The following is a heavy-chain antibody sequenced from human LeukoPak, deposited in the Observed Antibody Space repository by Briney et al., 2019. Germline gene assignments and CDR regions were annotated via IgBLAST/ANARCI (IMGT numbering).Heavy chain of an antibody. V-gene: IGHV4-59*01. D-gene: IGHD3-22*01. CDR1: GGSLSSYY. CDR2: IYYSGST. Sequence: SETLSLTCTVSGGSLSSYYWNWIRQPPGKGVEWIGYIYYSGSTNYNPSLKSRVTVSVDTSKNQFSLKLSSVTAADTAVYYCARSSDYYGGYFDYWGQGTLVTVSS. CDR3: ARSSDYYGGYFDY. J-gene: IGHJ4*02.